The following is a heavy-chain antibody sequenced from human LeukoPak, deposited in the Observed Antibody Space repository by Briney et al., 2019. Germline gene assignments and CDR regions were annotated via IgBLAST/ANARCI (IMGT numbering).Heavy chain of an antibody. J-gene: IGHJ4*02. CDR2: IYPGDSDT. D-gene: IGHD6-19*01. CDR3: AIAGITSGSTRYYFDY. Sequence: GASLQISCKGSGSSFTSYWIGWVRPLPGKGLEWMGIIYPGDSDTRYSPSFQGQVTISADKSISTAYLQWSSLKASDTAMYYCAIAGITSGSTRYYFDYWGQGTLVTVSS. V-gene: IGHV5-51*01. CDR1: GSSFTSYW.